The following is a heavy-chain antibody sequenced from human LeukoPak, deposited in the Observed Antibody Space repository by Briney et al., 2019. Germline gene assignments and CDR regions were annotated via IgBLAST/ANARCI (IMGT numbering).Heavy chain of an antibody. CDR1: GYSISSGYY. CDR2: IYHSGST. V-gene: IGHV4-38-2*02. CDR3: ARDYPQFDP. J-gene: IGHJ5*02. Sequence: PPETLSLTCAVSGYSISSGYYWGWIRQPPGKGLEWIGSIYHSGSTYYNPSLKSRVTISVDTSKNQFSLKLSSVTAADTAVYYCARDYPQFDPWGQGTLVTVSS.